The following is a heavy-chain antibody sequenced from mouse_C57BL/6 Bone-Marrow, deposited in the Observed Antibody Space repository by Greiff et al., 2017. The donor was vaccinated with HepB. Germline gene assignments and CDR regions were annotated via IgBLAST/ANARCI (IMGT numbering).Heavy chain of an antibody. CDR1: GYTFTSYW. J-gene: IGHJ4*01. D-gene: IGHD1-1*01. CDR2: IYPGSGST. CDR3: ARGTVVATLNFYYAMDY. Sequence: QVQLKQPGAELVKPGASVKMSCKASGYTFTSYWITWVKQRPGQGLEWIGDIYPGSGSTNYNEKFKSKATLTVDTSSSTAYMQLSSLTSEDSAVYYWARGTVVATLNFYYAMDYWGQGTSVTVSS. V-gene: IGHV1-55*01.